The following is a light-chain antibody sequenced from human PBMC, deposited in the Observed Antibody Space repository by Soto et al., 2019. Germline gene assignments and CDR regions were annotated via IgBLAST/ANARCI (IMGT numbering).Light chain of an antibody. Sequence: QSVLTQPPSVSGAPGQGVTISCTGGSSNIGANYDVHWYQQLPGTAPKVPIYGNSNRPSGVPDRFSGSKSGTSASLAITGLQVEDEADYYCQSYDSSLRNVIFGGGTKLTVL. J-gene: IGLJ2*01. CDR1: SSNIGANYD. CDR2: GNS. V-gene: IGLV1-40*01. CDR3: QSYDSSLRNVI.